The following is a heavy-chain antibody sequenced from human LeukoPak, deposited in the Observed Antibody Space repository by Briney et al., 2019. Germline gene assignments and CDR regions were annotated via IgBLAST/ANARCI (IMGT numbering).Heavy chain of an antibody. J-gene: IGHJ4*02. Sequence: ASVKVSCKASVYTLTDDYMHWVRQAPGQELEWMGWINPNSGGTNYAQKFQGRVTMTRDTSISTAYMEVSRLRSDDTAVYYCAISPGVMITFGGAPATDYFDYWGQGTLVTVSS. CDR3: AISPGVMITFGGAPATDYFDY. V-gene: IGHV1-2*02. CDR2: INPNSGGT. CDR1: VYTLTDDY. D-gene: IGHD3-16*01.